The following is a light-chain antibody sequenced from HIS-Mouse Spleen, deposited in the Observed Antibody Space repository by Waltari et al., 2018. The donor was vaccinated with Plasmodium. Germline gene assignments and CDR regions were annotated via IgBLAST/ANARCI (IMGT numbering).Light chain of an antibody. CDR3: YSTDSSGNHRV. V-gene: IGLV3-10*01. CDR1: ALPKKY. J-gene: IGLJ3*02. CDR2: EDS. Sequence: SYELTQPPSVSVSPGQTARITCSGDALPKKYPYWYQQKSGQAPVLVIYEDSKRPSGIPERFSGSSSGTRATLTISGAQVEDEADYYCYSTDSSGNHRVFGGGTKLTVL.